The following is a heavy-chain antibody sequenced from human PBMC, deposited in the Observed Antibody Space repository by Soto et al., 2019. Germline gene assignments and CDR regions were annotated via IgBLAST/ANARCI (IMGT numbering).Heavy chain of an antibody. V-gene: IGHV3-33*01. CDR3: ARDEAVAGTGWFDP. D-gene: IGHD6-19*01. Sequence: VGSLRLSCAASGFTFSSYGMHWVRQAPGKGLEWVAVIWYDGSNKYYADSVKGRFTISRDNFKNTLYLQMNSLRAEDTAVYYCARDEAVAGTGWFDPWGQGTLVTVSS. CDR1: GFTFSSYG. J-gene: IGHJ5*02. CDR2: IWYDGSNK.